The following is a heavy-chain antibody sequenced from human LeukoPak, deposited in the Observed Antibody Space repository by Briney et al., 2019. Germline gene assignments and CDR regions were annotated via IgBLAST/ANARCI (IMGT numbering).Heavy chain of an antibody. CDR2: VDHSGGT. J-gene: IGHJ4*02. V-gene: IGHV4-38-2*02. CDR1: GYSLSSGYY. CDR3: ARRLGLYYYGSGSYLDY. Sequence: SETLSLTCTVSGYSLSSGYYWGWIRQPPGKGLEWIGSVDHSGGTYYNPSLRSRVTISVDTSKNQFSLKLSSVTAADTAVYYCARRLGLYYYGSGSYLDYWGQGTLVTVSS. D-gene: IGHD3-10*01.